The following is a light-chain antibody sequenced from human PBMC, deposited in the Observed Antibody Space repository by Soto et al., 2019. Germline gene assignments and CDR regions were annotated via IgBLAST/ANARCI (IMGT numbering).Light chain of an antibody. V-gene: IGKV1D-8*01. CDR1: QGISSY. CDR2: AAS. J-gene: IGKJ4*01. Sequence: VIGMTQSPSLLSASTGDRVTISCRMMQGISSYLARSQQKPGKAPELLIYAASTLQTGVPSRFSCSRSGTAFTLSISCLQSEDFSTYSCQQYYSFPLTFGGGTKVEIK. CDR3: QQYYSFPLT.